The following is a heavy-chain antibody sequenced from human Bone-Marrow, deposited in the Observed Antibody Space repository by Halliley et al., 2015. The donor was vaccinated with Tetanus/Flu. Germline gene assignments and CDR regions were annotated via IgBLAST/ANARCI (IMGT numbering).Heavy chain of an antibody. CDR1: GGSISPYY. CDR3: ARMVHAFDI. J-gene: IGHJ3*02. V-gene: IGHV4-59*08. Sequence: TLSLTCTVSGGSISPYYWSWIRQPPGKGLECIGYIYYMGSTNYNPSLESRVTISLDTSKNQFSLKPTSVTAADTAVYYCARMVHAFDIWGQGTMVTVSS. CDR2: IYYMGST. D-gene: IGHD6-13*01.